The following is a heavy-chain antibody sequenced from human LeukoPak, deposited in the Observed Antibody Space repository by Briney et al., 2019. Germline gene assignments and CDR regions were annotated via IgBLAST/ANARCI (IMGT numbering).Heavy chain of an antibody. Sequence: PGGALRLCCAAPGFYFGNYARSWVRQAPGKGLERVSGFSCRGDIRSDEAALRHRFPSSRDNFKNTASLQLNSLRAEATAMYYCAKDDDWAPFNHWGQGTLVTVSS. CDR3: AKDDDWAPFNH. D-gene: IGHD2-21*01. CDR1: GFYFGNYA. V-gene: IGHV3-23*01. J-gene: IGHJ1*01. CDR2: FSCRGDIR.